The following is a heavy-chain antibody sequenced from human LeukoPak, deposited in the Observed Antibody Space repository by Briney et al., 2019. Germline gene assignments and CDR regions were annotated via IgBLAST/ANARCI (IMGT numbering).Heavy chain of an antibody. V-gene: IGHV3-30-3*01. Sequence: PGGSLRLSCATSGFTFSRYAMHWVRQAPGKGLEWVALISYDANIGSNKYYADSVKSRFTISRDNSKNTLYLQMNSLRAEDTAVYYCARDGGYDFWSGYYQDYWGQGTLVTVSS. D-gene: IGHD3-3*01. CDR2: ISYDANIGSNK. CDR1: GFTFSRYA. CDR3: ARDGGYDFWSGYYQDY. J-gene: IGHJ4*02.